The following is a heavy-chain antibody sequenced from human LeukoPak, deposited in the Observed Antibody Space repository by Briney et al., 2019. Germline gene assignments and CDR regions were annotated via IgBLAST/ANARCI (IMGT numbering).Heavy chain of an antibody. CDR3: PTGRTAPNPHYYYYGMDV. CDR1: GYTLTELS. Sequence: ASVKVSCKVSGYTLTELSMHWVRQAPGKGLEWMGGFDPEDGETIYAQKFQGRVTMTEDTSTDAAYMELSSLRSEDTAVYYCPTGRTAPNPHYYYYGMDVWGQGTTVTVSS. D-gene: IGHD1-14*01. J-gene: IGHJ6*02. CDR2: FDPEDGET. V-gene: IGHV1-24*01.